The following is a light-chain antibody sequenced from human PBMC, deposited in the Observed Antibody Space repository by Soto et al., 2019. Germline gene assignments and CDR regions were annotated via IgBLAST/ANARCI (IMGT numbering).Light chain of an antibody. Sequence: QSVLTQPASVSGSPGQSITISCTGTSSDVGGYNYVSWYKQHPAKAPKVMIYDVSNRPSGVSNRFSGSKSGNTASLTISGLQAEDEADYYCYSYTSSSTYVFGTGTKLTVL. V-gene: IGLV2-14*03. J-gene: IGLJ1*01. CDR1: SSDVGGYNY. CDR2: DVS. CDR3: YSYTSSSTYV.